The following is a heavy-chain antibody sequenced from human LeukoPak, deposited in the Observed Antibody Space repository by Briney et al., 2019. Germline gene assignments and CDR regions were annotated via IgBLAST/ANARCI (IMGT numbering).Heavy chain of an antibody. CDR3: ARRKGGDLDF. J-gene: IGHJ4*02. CDR1: GYSFTGYW. D-gene: IGHD2-21*02. Sequence: GESLKISCQGSGYSFTGYWIAWVRQMPGRGLEWMGVIYPGDSETTYSPSFQGQVTISVDKSITTAYLQWSSLKAADTAMYYCARRKGGDLDFWGQGTLVTVSS. CDR2: IYPGDSET. V-gene: IGHV5-51*01.